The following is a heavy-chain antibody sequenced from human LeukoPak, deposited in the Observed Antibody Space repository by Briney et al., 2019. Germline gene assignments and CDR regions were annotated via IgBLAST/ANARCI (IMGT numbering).Heavy chain of an antibody. CDR2: ISAYNGNT. CDR3: ARTARPYCSSTSCYEDAFDI. V-gene: IGHV1-18*01. J-gene: IGHJ3*02. CDR1: GYTFTSYG. Sequence: ASVKVSCKASGYTFTSYGISWVRQAPGQGLEWMGWISAYNGNTNYAQKLQGRVTMTTDTSTSTAYMELRSLRSDDTAVYYCARTARPYCSSTSCYEDAFDIWGQGTMVTVSS. D-gene: IGHD2-2*01.